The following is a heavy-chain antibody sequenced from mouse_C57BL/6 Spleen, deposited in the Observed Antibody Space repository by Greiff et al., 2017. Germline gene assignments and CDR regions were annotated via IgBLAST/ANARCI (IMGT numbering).Heavy chain of an antibody. CDR2: IYPGDGDT. Sequence: VQRVESGPELVKPGASVKISCKASGYAFSSSWMNWVKQRPGKGLEWIGRIYPGDGDTNYNGKFKGKATLTADKSSSTAYMQLSSLTSEDSAVYFCARSGGGSSSFAYWGQGTLVTVSA. J-gene: IGHJ3*01. CDR1: GYAFSSSW. CDR3: ARSGGGSSSFAY. D-gene: IGHD1-1*01. V-gene: IGHV1-82*01.